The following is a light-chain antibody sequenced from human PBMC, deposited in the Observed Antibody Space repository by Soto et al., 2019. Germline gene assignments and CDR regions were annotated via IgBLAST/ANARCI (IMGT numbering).Light chain of an antibody. V-gene: IGKV1-33*01. CDR2: DAS. CDR3: QQYDHLPWT. J-gene: IGKJ1*01. Sequence: DIQMTQSPSSLSASVGDRVTITCQASQDIRKYLNWYQQKPGKAPKLLIYDASNLETGVPSRFSGGGSGTDFAFTINSLQPEDIATYYCQQYDHLPWTFGQGTKVEIK. CDR1: QDIRKY.